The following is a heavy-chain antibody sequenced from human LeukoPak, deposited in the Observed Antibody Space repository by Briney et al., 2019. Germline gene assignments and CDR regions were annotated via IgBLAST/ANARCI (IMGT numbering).Heavy chain of an antibody. V-gene: IGHV3-53*01. CDR3: ARVGGLFRPDDAFDI. CDR1: GFTVSSSY. D-gene: IGHD1-26*01. CDR2: FYRGDST. Sequence: PGGSLRLSCAASGFTVSSSYMYWVRQAPGKGLEWVSFFYRGDSTYYAESVRGRFTISRDNSKNTLYLLMNSMIPEDTAVYYCARVGGLFRPDDAFDIWGQGTMVTVSS. J-gene: IGHJ3*02.